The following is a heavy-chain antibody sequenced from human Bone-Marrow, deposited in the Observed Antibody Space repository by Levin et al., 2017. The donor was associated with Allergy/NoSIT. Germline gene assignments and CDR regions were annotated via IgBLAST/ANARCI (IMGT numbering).Heavy chain of an antibody. V-gene: IGHV4-59*08. Sequence: NSSETLSLTCSVSGGSMKNSYWGWIRQSPGKGLEWIGYMYYIGTPRKNPSLESRLTISLATSKNQFSLKLNSVTAAYTAIYYCSRRGGDGDLSDAFDIWGQGTVVTVSS. CDR2: MYYIGTP. CDR3: SRRGGDGDLSDAFDI. D-gene: IGHD3-16*01. J-gene: IGHJ3*02. CDR1: GGSMKNSY.